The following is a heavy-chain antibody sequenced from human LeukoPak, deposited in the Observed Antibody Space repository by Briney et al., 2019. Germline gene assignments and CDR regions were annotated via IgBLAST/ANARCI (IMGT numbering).Heavy chain of an antibody. CDR2: IDWDDDK. V-gene: IGHV2-70*11. Sequence: SGPTLVNPTQTLTLTCTFSGFSLSTSGMCVSWIRQPPGKALEWLARIDWDDDKYYSTSLKTRLTISKDTSKNQVVLTMTNMGPVDTATYYCARGGGSCYSGDYYYMDVWGKGTTVTVSS. J-gene: IGHJ6*03. CDR1: GFSLSTSGMC. CDR3: ARGGGSCYSGDYYYMDV. D-gene: IGHD2-15*01.